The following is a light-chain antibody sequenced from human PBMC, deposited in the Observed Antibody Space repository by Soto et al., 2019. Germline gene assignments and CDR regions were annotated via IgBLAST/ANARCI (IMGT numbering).Light chain of an antibody. CDR1: QSVPSNS. J-gene: IGKJ1*01. V-gene: IGKV3-20*01. CDR2: AAS. Sequence: PGERATLSCRASQSVPSNSLAWYQQKPGQAPRLLIYAASSRATGISDRFSGSGSGTDFTLSISRLEPEDFAVYYCQQYGSSLTWTFGQGTKVEIK. CDR3: QQYGSSLTWT.